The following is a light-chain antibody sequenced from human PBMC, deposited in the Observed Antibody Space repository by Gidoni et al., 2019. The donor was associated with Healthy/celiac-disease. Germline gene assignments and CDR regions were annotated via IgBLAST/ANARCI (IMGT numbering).Light chain of an antibody. CDR2: LGS. V-gene: IGKV2-28*01. CDR3: MQALQTPLT. J-gene: IGKJ4*01. CDR1: QSLLHSNGYNS. Sequence: DMVMTQAPLSLPVPPGEPASISCRSSQSLLHSNGYNSLDWYLQKPGQSPQLLIYLGSNRASGVPDRFSGSGSGTDFTLHISRVEAEDVGVYYCMQALQTPLTFGGGTKVEIK.